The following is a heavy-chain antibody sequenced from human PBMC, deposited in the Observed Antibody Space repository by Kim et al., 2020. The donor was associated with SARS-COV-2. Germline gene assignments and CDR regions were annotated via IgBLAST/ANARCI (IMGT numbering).Heavy chain of an antibody. CDR1: GFTFNDYA. CDR2: ISGNGATP. Sequence: GGSLRLSCAASGFTFNDYAMHWVRQAPGKGLEWVALISGNGATPYYADSVKGRFTISRDESKTSLYLQMNSVRTEDSAFYFCAKDMAGSSYPVCYETSAPDCWGQGTLVTVSS. D-gene: IGHD3-22*01. V-gene: IGHV3-43*02. J-gene: IGHJ4*02. CDR3: AKDMAGSSYPVCYETSAPDC.